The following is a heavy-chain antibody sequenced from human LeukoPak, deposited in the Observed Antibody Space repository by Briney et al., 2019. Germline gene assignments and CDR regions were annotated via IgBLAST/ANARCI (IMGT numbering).Heavy chain of an antibody. CDR3: AFRTGWYEGLAAFDI. Sequence: PGGSLRLSCAASGFTFSSYAMSWVRQAPGKGLEWVSYISGSGGTTYYADSVKGRFTISRDNSKNTPYLQLNSLRVEDTALYYCAFRTGWYEGLAAFDIWGQGTMVTVSS. D-gene: IGHD3/OR15-3a*01. CDR1: GFTFSSYA. J-gene: IGHJ3*02. V-gene: IGHV3-23*01. CDR2: ISGSGGTT.